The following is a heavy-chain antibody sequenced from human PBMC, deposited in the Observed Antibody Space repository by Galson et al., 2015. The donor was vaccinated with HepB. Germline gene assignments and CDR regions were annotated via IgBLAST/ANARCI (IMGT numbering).Heavy chain of an antibody. D-gene: IGHD3-3*01. Sequence: SLRPSCATSGFTFKTSAMSWVRQAPGKGLDWVSAIRGSGDKIYYAASVKGRFTISRDNSKNTLYLQMNSLRSEDTAVYYCAKAATIFGVVTTGAAYYYMDVWGEGTTVTVSS. V-gene: IGHV3-23*01. CDR3: AKAATIFGVVTTGAAYYYMDV. CDR1: GFTFKTSA. J-gene: IGHJ6*03. CDR2: IRGSGDKI.